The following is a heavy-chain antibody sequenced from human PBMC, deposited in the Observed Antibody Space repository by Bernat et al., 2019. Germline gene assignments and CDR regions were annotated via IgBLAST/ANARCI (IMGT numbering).Heavy chain of an antibody. D-gene: IGHD6-19*01. Sequence: QVQLQESGPGLVKPSETLSLTCTVSGGSISSYYWTWIRQPPGKGLEWIGYISYSGSANYSPSLKSRVTISVDTSKNQFSLNLSSVTAADTAVYYCARRGGSGRSFDYWGQGTRVTVSS. CDR1: GGSISSYY. CDR2: ISYSGSA. CDR3: ARRGGSGRSFDY. V-gene: IGHV4-59*01. J-gene: IGHJ4*02.